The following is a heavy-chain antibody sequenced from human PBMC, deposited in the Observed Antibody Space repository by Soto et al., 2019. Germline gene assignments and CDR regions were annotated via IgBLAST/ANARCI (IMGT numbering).Heavy chain of an antibody. J-gene: IGHJ5*02. CDR2: IYHTGNA. V-gene: IGHV4-39*01. D-gene: IGHD3-22*01. Sequence: SETLSLTCSVSGDSISNSRFYWALIRQPPGEGLEWIGSIYHTGNAYYNPSLKSRVTIFVDTSKNQFSLKLTSVTAADTALYYCARDYFDSSDYTTNWFDPWGQGTLVT. CDR1: GDSISNSRFY. CDR3: ARDYFDSSDYTTNWFDP.